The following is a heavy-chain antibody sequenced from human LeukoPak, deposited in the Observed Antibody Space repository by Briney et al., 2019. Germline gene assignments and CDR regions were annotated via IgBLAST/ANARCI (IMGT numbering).Heavy chain of an antibody. J-gene: IGHJ4*02. D-gene: IGHD2-2*01. Sequence: ASVKVSCKASGYTFTGYYMHWVRQTPGQGLEWMGWINPNSGGTNYAQKFQGRVTMTRDTSISTAYMELSRLRSDDTAVYYCARGALCSSTSCHAPYYFDYWGQGTLVTVSS. CDR2: INPNSGGT. V-gene: IGHV1-2*02. CDR1: GYTFTGYY. CDR3: ARGALCSSTSCHAPYYFDY.